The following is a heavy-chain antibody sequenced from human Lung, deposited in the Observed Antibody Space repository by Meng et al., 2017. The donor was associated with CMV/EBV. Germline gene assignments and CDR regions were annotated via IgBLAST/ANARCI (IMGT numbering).Heavy chain of an antibody. J-gene: IGHJ5*02. CDR2: IYYSGST. CDR1: GGSISSYY. CDR3: AREEGIGGFDP. Sequence: QGQLQESGPGLVKPSETRSLTCTVSGGSISSYYWSWIRQPPGKGLEWIGYIYYSGSTNYNPSLKSRVTISVDTSKNQFSLKLSSVTAADTAVYYCAREEGIGGFDPWGQGTLVTVSS. D-gene: IGHD3-10*01. V-gene: IGHV4-59*01.